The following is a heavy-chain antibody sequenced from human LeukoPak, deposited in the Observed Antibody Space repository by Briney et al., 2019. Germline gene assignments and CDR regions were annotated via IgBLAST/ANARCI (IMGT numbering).Heavy chain of an antibody. D-gene: IGHD5-18*01. Sequence: GSLRLSCAASGFTVSSNYMSWVRQAPGKGLEWIGEINHSGSTDYNPSLKSRVTISVDTSKNQFSLKLSSVTAADTAVYYCANLVGYNYNWFDPWGQGTLVTVSS. V-gene: IGHV4-34*08. J-gene: IGHJ5*02. CDR3: ANLVGYNYNWFDP. CDR2: INHSGST. CDR1: GFTVSSNY.